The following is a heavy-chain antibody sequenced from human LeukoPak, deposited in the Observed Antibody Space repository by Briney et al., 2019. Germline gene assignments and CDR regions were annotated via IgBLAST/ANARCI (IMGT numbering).Heavy chain of an antibody. CDR3: ARARDPWAPSWFDP. CDR1: GYTFTSYG. CDR2: ISAYNGNT. Sequence: ASVKVSCKASGYTFTSYGISWVRQAPGQGLEWMGWISAYNGNTNYAQKLQGRVTMTTDTSTSTAYMELRSLRSDDTAVYYCARARDPWAPSWFDPWGQGTLVTVSS. D-gene: IGHD7-27*01. J-gene: IGHJ5*02. V-gene: IGHV1-18*04.